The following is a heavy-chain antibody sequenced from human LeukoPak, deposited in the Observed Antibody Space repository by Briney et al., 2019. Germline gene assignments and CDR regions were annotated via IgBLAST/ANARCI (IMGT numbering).Heavy chain of an antibody. J-gene: IGHJ5*02. CDR1: GFIFSSYS. CDR2: IYSGGST. Sequence: GGSLRLSCAVSGFIFSSYSMNWVRQAPGKGLEWVSVIYSGGSTYYADSVKGRFTISRDNSKNTLYLQMNSLRAEDTAVYYCARLAYYAAWGSWGQGTLVTVSS. V-gene: IGHV3-53*01. CDR3: ARLAYYAAWGS. D-gene: IGHD3-10*01.